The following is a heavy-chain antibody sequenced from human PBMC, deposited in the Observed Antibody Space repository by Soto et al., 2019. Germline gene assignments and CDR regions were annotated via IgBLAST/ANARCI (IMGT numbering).Heavy chain of an antibody. Sequence: QVQLVQSGTEVKRPGSSVKVSCTASGGIFINHAISWVRQAPGQGLEWMGGIVPLFNEPIYTQKFQGRLTIIADESTSTAYMELRSLRSDDTAVYYCTRARGVLLPGGSDYWGPGTLVTVSS. CDR2: IVPLFNEP. D-gene: IGHD3-10*01. CDR1: GGIFINHA. CDR3: TRARGVLLPGGSDY. J-gene: IGHJ4*02. V-gene: IGHV1-69*01.